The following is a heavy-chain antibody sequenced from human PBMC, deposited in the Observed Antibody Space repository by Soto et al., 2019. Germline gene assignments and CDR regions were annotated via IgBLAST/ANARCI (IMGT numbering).Heavy chain of an antibody. CDR1: GFTFSSYA. D-gene: IGHD2-21*02. CDR2: ISYDGSNK. Sequence: PGGSLRLSCAASGFTFSSYAMHWVRQAPGKGLEWVAVISYDGSNKYYADSVKGRFTISRDNSKNTLYLQMNSLRAEDTAVYYCARGLHQGGGLYFDYWGQGTLVTVSS. V-gene: IGHV3-30-3*01. J-gene: IGHJ4*02. CDR3: ARGLHQGGGLYFDY.